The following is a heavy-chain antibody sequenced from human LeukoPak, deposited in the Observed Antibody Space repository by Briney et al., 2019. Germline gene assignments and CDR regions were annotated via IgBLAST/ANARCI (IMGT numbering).Heavy chain of an antibody. D-gene: IGHD5-12*01. CDR3: AKGDSGYDYGYYYGMDV. CDR2: ISGSGDST. Sequence: GGSLRLSCVASGLTFRRCAMSWVRQAPGKGLEWVSAISGSGDSTYYADSVKGRFTISRDNSRNTLYLQINSLTAEDTAVYYCAKGDSGYDYGYYYGMDVWGQGTTVTVSS. V-gene: IGHV3-23*01. CDR1: GLTFRRCA. J-gene: IGHJ6*02.